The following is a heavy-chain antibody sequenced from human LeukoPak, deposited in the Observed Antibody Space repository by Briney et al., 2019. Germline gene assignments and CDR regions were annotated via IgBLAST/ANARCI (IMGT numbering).Heavy chain of an antibody. CDR1: GYSISSGYY. V-gene: IGHV4-38-2*02. D-gene: IGHD3-9*01. CDR3: ARGLDYLDV. Sequence: MASETLSLTCTVSGYSISSGYYWGWIRQPPGKGLEWIGSIYHSGSTYYNPSLKSRVTLSVDTTNNQFSLRLSSVTAADTAVYYCARGLDYLDVWGKGVTVSVSS. J-gene: IGHJ6*03. CDR2: IYHSGST.